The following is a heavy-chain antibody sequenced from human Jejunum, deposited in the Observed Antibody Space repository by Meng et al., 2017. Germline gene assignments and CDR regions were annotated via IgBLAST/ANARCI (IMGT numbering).Heavy chain of an antibody. CDR1: EFIFSSYD. CDR2: IGSVGDT. V-gene: IGHV3-13*01. D-gene: IGHD3-10*01. CDR3: ATDINYSFDH. Sequence: GGSLRLSCAASEFIFSSYDMHWVRQTPGQGLEWVSAIGSVGDTYYSGSVKGRFTISRENAKNSLYLQMNSLRAGDTAVYYCATDINYSFDHWGQGTLVTVSS. J-gene: IGHJ4*02.